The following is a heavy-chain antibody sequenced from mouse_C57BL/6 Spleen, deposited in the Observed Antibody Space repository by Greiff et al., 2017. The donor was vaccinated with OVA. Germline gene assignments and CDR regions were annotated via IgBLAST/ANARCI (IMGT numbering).Heavy chain of an antibody. J-gene: IGHJ4*01. CDR1: GFTFSDYG. Sequence: EVQLVESGGGLVKPGGSLKLSCAASGFTFSDYGMHWVRQAPEKGLEWVAYISSGSSTIYYADTVKGRFTISRDNAKNTLFLQMTSLRSEDTAMYYCASRGVTRAMDYWGQGTSVTVSS. CDR3: ASRGVTRAMDY. D-gene: IGHD2-2*01. CDR2: ISSGSSTI. V-gene: IGHV5-17*01.